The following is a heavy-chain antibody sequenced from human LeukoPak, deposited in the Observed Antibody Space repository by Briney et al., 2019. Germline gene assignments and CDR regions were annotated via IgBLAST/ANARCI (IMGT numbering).Heavy chain of an antibody. CDR3: ARASSGYSYYYYYMDV. CDR2: MYYSSGNT. CDR1: GGSISSSSYY. J-gene: IGHJ6*03. D-gene: IGHD3-22*01. Sequence: RTSETLSLTCTVSGGSISSSSYYWGWIRQPPGKGLEWIGSMYYSSGNTYYNPSLKSRVTISVDTSKNQFSLKLSSVTAADTAVYYCARASSGYSYYYYYMDVWGKGTTVTISS. V-gene: IGHV4-39*07.